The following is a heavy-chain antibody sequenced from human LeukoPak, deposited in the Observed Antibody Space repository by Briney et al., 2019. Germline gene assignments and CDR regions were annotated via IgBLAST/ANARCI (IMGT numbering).Heavy chain of an antibody. V-gene: IGHV4-34*01. J-gene: IGHJ5*02. CDR1: GGSFSGYY. Sequence: PSETLSLTCAVYGGSFSGYYWSWIRQPPGKGLEWIGEINHSGSTNYNPSLKSRVTISVDTSKNQFSLKLSSVTAADTAVYYCARLSCGSDCSGSWGQGTLVTVSS. CDR2: INHSGST. D-gene: IGHD2-21*02. CDR3: ARLSCGSDCSGS.